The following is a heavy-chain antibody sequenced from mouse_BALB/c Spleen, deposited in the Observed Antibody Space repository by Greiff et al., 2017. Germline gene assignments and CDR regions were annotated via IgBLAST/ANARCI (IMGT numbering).Heavy chain of an antibody. CDR3: ARSDYYGSSLFAY. CDR1: GFTFSSFG. J-gene: IGHJ3*01. D-gene: IGHD1-1*01. V-gene: IGHV5-17*02. CDR2: ISSGSSTI. Sequence: DVHLVESGGGLVQPGGSRKLSCAASGFTFSSFGMHWVRQAPEKGLEWVAYISSGSSTIYYADTVKGRFTISRDNPKNTLFLQMTSLRSEDTAMYYCARSDYYGSSLFAYWGQGTLVTVSA.